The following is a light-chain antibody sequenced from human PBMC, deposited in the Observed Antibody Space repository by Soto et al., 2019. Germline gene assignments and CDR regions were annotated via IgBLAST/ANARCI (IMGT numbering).Light chain of an antibody. CDR3: QQFAKSST. CDR1: HNIERW. Sequence: IQMTQSPSTLSASVGDRVTITCRASHNIERWMAWYQQKRGRAPSLLIFDATTLHSGVPSRFSGGGYGTEFTLTINGLQPDDFATYYCQQFAKSSTFGNGTKGDI. J-gene: IGKJ1*01. CDR2: DAT. V-gene: IGKV1-5*01.